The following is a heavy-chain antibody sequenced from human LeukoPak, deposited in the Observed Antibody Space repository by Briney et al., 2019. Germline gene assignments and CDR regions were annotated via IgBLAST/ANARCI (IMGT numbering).Heavy chain of an antibody. Sequence: PSETLSLTCTVSGGSISTSSYYWGWVRQPPGKGLEWIGNIFYSGSTYYSPSLKSRVTISLDTSKNQFSLKLSSVTAADTAVYYCARELAYYDFWSGYYGRNGAFDIWGQGTMVTVSS. V-gene: IGHV4-39*07. CDR3: ARELAYYDFWSGYYGRNGAFDI. CDR1: GGSISTSSYY. J-gene: IGHJ3*02. CDR2: IFYSGST. D-gene: IGHD3-3*01.